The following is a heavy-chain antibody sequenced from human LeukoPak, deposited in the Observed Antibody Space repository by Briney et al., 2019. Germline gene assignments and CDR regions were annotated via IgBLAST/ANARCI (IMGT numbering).Heavy chain of an antibody. D-gene: IGHD5-12*01. V-gene: IGHV4-38-2*02. CDR1: GYSISSGYY. Sequence: KTSETLSLTCTVSGYSISSGYYWGWIRQPPGKGLEWIGSIYHSGSTYYNPSLKSRVTISVDTSKNQFSLKLSSVTAADTAVYYCARDDNNSGYEHWGQGTLVTVSS. J-gene: IGHJ4*02. CDR3: ARDDNNSGYEH. CDR2: IYHSGST.